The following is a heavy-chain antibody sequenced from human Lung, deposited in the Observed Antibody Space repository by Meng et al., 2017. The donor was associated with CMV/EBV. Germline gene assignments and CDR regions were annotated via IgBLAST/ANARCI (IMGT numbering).Heavy chain of an antibody. CDR2: IYSRGST. D-gene: IGHD7-27*01. Sequence: RRRESGVRRAKASETLSLICPGSGCSVSSGGYYWGWIRPPPGKGLEWIGSIYSRGSTYYNPSLKSRVTIFVDTTKTQFSLKLSSVTAADTAVYYCASPLGVLGIVDLWGRGTLVTVSS. CDR1: GCSVSSGGYY. V-gene: IGHV4-39*01. J-gene: IGHJ2*01. CDR3: ASPLGVLGIVDL.